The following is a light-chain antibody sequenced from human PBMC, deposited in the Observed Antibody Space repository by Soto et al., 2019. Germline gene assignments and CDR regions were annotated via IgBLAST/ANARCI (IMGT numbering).Light chain of an antibody. CDR1: QGLVFTDGYTF. Sequence: DVLLTQSQLSLPVTLGQPASISCRSSQGLVFTDGYTFLSWFQQRPGQSPRRLIYQVSKRDSGVPDRFSGSGSGTDFTLKISRVEAEDVGIYYCAQATHWPLTFGGGTKVEI. V-gene: IGKV2-30*01. J-gene: IGKJ4*01. CDR3: AQATHWPLT. CDR2: QVS.